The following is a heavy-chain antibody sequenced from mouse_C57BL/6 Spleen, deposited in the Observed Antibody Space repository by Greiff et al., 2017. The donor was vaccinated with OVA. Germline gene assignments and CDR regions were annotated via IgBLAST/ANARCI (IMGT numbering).Heavy chain of an antibody. CDR3: AFYSKA. Sequence: QVQLKQSGAELVKPGASVKLSCTASGYTFTSYWMQWVNQRPGKGLEWIGEIEPSDSYINYNQKIKGKATLTVDTSSSTAYMQLSSLTSEGSAVYYCAFYSKAWGQGTLVTVSA. CDR1: GYTFTSYW. V-gene: IGHV1-50*01. CDR2: IEPSDSYI. D-gene: IGHD2-5*01. J-gene: IGHJ3*01.